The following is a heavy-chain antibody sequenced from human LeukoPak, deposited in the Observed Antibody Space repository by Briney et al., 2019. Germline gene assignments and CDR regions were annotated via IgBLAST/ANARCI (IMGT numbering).Heavy chain of an antibody. V-gene: IGHV4-39*01. CDR2: IYYSGST. CDR3: ARATREMATTGFLDY. D-gene: IGHD5-24*01. J-gene: IGHJ4*02. CDR1: GGYISSSSYY. Sequence: KSSETLSLTCTVSGGYISSSSYYWGWIRQPPGKGLEWIGSIYYSGSTYYNPSLKSRVTISVDTSKNQFSLKLSSVTAADTAVYYCARATREMATTGFLDYWGQGTLVTVSS.